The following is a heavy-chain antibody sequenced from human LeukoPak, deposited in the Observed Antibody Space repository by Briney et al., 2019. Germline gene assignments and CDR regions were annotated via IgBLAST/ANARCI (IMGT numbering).Heavy chain of an antibody. CDR3: AREDCSGGSCYSSAY. CDR2: IIPILGIA. D-gene: IGHD2-15*01. Sequence: SVKVSCKASGGTFSSYAISWVRQAPGQGLEWMGRIIPILGIANYAQKFQGRVTITADKSTSTAYMELSSLRSEDTAVYYCAREDCSGGSCYSSAYWGQGNPGHRLL. J-gene: IGHJ4*02. V-gene: IGHV1-69*04. CDR1: GGTFSSYA.